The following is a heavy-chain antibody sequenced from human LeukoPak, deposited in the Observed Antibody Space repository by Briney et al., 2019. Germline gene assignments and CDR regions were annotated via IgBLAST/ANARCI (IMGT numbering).Heavy chain of an antibody. CDR2: ISGSGGST. V-gene: IGHV3-23*01. CDR3: AKLGSNSLVWFGRLPPQAHTFDY. Sequence: PGGSLRLSCAASGFTFSSYAMSWVRQAPGKGLKWVSAISGSGGSTYYADSVKGRFTISRDNSKNTLYLQMNSLRAEDTAVYYCAKLGSNSLVWFGRLPPQAHTFDYWGQGTLVTVSS. D-gene: IGHD3-10*01. CDR1: GFTFSSYA. J-gene: IGHJ4*02.